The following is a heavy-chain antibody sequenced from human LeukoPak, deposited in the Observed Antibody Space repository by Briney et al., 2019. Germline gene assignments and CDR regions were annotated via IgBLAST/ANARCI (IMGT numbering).Heavy chain of an antibody. Sequence: PGGSLRLSCAASGFTVSTTYMSWVRQAPGKGLEWVSLIYVDGGTYYADSVKGRFTISRDNSKNTLYLQVNSLRAEDTAVYYCARRGDGGRSFDYWGQGTLVTVSS. V-gene: IGHV3-53*01. CDR1: GFTVSTTY. J-gene: IGHJ4*02. CDR2: IYVDGGT. CDR3: ARRGDGGRSFDY. D-gene: IGHD4-23*01.